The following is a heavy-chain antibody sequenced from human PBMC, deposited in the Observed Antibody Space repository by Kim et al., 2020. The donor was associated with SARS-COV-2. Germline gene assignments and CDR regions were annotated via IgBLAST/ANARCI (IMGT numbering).Heavy chain of an antibody. V-gene: IGHV1-3*01. CDR1: GYTFTSYA. J-gene: IGHJ4*02. CDR3: ARRGAVAGTSRFDY. D-gene: IGHD6-19*01. CDR2: INAGNGNT. Sequence: ASVKVSCKASGYTFTSYAMHWVRQAPGQRLEWMGWINAGNGNTKYSQKFQGRVTITRDTSASTAYMELSSLRSEDTAVYYCARRGAVAGTSRFDYWGQGTLVTVSS.